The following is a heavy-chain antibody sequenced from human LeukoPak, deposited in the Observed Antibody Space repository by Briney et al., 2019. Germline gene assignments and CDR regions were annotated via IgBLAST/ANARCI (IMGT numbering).Heavy chain of an antibody. CDR2: IYSGGST. V-gene: IGHV3-66*01. CDR3: ARDLCSGGTCYPDY. CDR1: GFTVSSNY. Sequence: GGSLRLSCAASGFTVSSNYMSWVRQAPGKGLEWVSVIYSGGSTYYADSVKGRFTISRDNSKNTLNLQINSLRAEDTAVYYCARDLCSGGTCYPDYWGQGTLVTVSS. D-gene: IGHD2-15*01. J-gene: IGHJ4*02.